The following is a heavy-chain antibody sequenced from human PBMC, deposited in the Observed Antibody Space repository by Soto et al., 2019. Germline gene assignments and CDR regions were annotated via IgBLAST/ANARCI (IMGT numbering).Heavy chain of an antibody. CDR2: ISYDGSNK. CDR3: ARDMYNGMIVVALDY. Sequence: GGSLRLSCAASGFTFSSYAMHWVRQAPGKGLEWVAVISYDGSNKYYADSVKGRFTISRDNSKNTLYLQMNSLRAEDTAVYYCARDMYNGMIVVALDYWGRGTRVTVSS. J-gene: IGHJ4*02. CDR1: GFTFSSYA. V-gene: IGHV3-30-3*01. D-gene: IGHD3-22*01.